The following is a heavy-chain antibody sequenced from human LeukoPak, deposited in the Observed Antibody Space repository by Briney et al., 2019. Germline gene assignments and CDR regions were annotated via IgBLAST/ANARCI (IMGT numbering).Heavy chain of an antibody. CDR1: GYTFTDYY. CDR2: INPNSGGT. V-gene: IGHV1-2*02. CDR3: AREGPIVGATHLVDY. J-gene: IGHJ4*02. Sequence: ASVKVSCKASGYTFTDYYVHWVRQAPAQGLEWMGWINPNSGGTNYAQKFQGRVTMTRDTSISTAYMELSRLRSDDTAVYYCAREGPIVGATHLVDYWGQGTLVTVSS. D-gene: IGHD1-26*01.